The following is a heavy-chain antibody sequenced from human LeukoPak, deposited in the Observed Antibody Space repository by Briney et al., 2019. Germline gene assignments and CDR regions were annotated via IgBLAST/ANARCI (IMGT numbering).Heavy chain of an antibody. V-gene: IGHV1-69*06. Sequence: GSSVKVSFKASGGTFSSYAISWVRQAPGQGLEWMGGIIPIFGTANYAQKFRGRVTITADKSTSTAYMELSSLRSEDTAVYYCASNRYYYGSGSYYNPIDYWGQGTLVTVSS. CDR3: ASNRYYYGSGSYYNPIDY. J-gene: IGHJ4*02. CDR1: GGTFSSYA. CDR2: IIPIFGTA. D-gene: IGHD3-10*01.